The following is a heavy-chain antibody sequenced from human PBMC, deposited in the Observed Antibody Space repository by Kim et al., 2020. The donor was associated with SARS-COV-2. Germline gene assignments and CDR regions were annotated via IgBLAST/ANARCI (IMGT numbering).Heavy chain of an antibody. CDR2: IIPIFGTA. J-gene: IGHJ6*02. D-gene: IGHD5-12*01. CDR1: GGTFSSYA. V-gene: IGHV1-69*13. CDR3: ARDHIVATIGDYYYYGMDV. Sequence: SVKVSCKASGGTFSSYAISWVRQAPGQGLEWMGGIIPIFGTANYAQKFQGRVTITADESTSTAYMELSSLRSEDTAVYYCARDHIVATIGDYYYYGMDVWGQGTTVTVSS.